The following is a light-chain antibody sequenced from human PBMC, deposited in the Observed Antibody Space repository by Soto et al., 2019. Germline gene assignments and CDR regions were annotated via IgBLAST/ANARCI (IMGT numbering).Light chain of an antibody. CDR1: QRINIY. J-gene: IGKJ5*01. CDR2: SAS. V-gene: IGKV1-39*01. CDR3: QQSLSTPT. Sequence: DIQMTQSPSTLSASVGDRVTITCRASQRINIYLNWYRQKPGKAPELLIYSASNLQSGVPSRFSGSGSGTDFTLTISGMQSEDFATYYSQQSLSTPTFGQGTRLEIK.